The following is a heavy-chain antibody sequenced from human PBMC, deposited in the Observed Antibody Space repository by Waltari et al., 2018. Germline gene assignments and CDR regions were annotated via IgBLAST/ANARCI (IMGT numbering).Heavy chain of an antibody. J-gene: IGHJ3*02. D-gene: IGHD1-26*01. Sequence: QVQLVESGGGVVQPGRSLRLSCAASGFTFSSYGMHWVRQAPGKGLEWVAVISYDGSNKYYADSVKGRFTISRDNSKNTLYLQMNSLRAEDTAVYYCARHEGEWEPEWAFDIWGQGTMVTVSS. CDR1: GFTFSSYG. V-gene: IGHV3-30*03. CDR3: ARHEGEWEPEWAFDI. CDR2: ISYDGSNK.